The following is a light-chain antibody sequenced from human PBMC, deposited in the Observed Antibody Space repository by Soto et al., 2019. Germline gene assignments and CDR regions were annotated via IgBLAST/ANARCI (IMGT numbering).Light chain of an antibody. Sequence: QSVLTQPPLVSGAPGQRVTISCTGSSSNIGATYDVQWYQQLPGTAPKLLIYGNSNRPSGVPDRFSGSKSGTSASLAITGLQADDESDFYCQCYDSGLNAYYVFGSGTRSP. J-gene: IGLJ1*01. CDR1: SSNIGATYD. CDR2: GNS. V-gene: IGLV1-40*01. CDR3: QCYDSGLNAYYV.